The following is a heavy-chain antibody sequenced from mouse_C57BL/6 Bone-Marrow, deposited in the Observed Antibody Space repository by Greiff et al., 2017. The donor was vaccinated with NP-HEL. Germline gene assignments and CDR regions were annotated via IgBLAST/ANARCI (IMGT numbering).Heavy chain of an antibody. J-gene: IGHJ2*01. Sequence: EVKLMESGGGLVKPGGSLKLSCAASGFTFSSYAMSWVRQTPEKRLEWVATISDGGSYTYYPDNLKGRFTISRDNAKNNPYLQMSHLKSEDTAMYYCARNTWGYYFDYWGQGTTLTVSS. V-gene: IGHV5-4*03. CDR1: GFTFSSYA. CDR2: ISDGGSYT. CDR3: ARNTWGYYFDY. D-gene: IGHD3-1*01.